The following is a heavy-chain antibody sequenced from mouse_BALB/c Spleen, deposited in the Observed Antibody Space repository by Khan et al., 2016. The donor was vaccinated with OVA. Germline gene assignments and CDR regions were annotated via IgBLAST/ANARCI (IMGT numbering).Heavy chain of an antibody. Sequence: EVQLQQSGPELVKPGASVKTSCKASGYTFTSYDMYWVKQKPGQGLEWIGYINPYNDYTKFNEKFKGKATLTSDKSSSTAYMELSSLTTEDSAVYYCSGGVLGGQTCFAYWGQGTLVTVSA. J-gene: IGHJ3*01. CDR1: GYTFTSYD. D-gene: IGHD3-1*01. CDR3: SGGVLGGQTCFAY. V-gene: IGHV1S136*01. CDR2: INPYNDYT.